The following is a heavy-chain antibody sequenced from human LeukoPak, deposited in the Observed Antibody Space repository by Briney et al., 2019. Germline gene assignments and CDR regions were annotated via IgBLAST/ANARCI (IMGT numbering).Heavy chain of an antibody. CDR3: ARDPYSGGYSSYYYYYMDV. Sequence: PGVSLRLSCVASGFTFSNYNMNWVRHAPGKGLEWVSSITSSSSYIFYADSVKGRFTISRDNTKNSLYLQMNSLRAEDTAVYYCARDPYSGGYSSYYYYYMDVWGKGTTVTVSS. CDR1: GFTFSNYN. CDR2: ITSSSSYI. D-gene: IGHD1-26*01. J-gene: IGHJ6*03. V-gene: IGHV3-21*01.